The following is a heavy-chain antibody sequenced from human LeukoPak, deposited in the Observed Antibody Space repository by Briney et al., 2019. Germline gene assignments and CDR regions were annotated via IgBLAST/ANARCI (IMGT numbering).Heavy chain of an antibody. J-gene: IGHJ4*02. V-gene: IGHV3-21*01. CDR2: ISSSSSYI. Sequence: GGSLRLSCAASGFTFSSYSMNWVRQAPGKGLEWVSSISSSSSYIYYADSVKGRFTISRDNAKNSLYLQMNSLRAEDTAVYYCARTDGKGTYYYDSSGYFYFDYWGQGTLVTVSS. CDR1: GFTFSSYS. D-gene: IGHD3-22*01. CDR3: ARTDGKGTYYYDSSGYFYFDY.